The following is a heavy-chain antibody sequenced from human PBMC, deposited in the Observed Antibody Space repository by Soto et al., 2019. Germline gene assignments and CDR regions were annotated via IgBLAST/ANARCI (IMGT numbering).Heavy chain of an antibody. J-gene: IGHJ5*02. CDR3: AKDPHGDYLLNWFDP. Sequence: GGSLRLSCAASGFTFSSYAMSWVRQAPGKGLEWVSIISGSGGSTYYADSVKGRFTISRDNSKNTLYLQMNSLRAEDTAVYYCAKDPHGDYLLNWFDPWGQGTLVTVS. V-gene: IGHV3-23*01. CDR1: GFTFSSYA. D-gene: IGHD4-17*01. CDR2: ISGSGGST.